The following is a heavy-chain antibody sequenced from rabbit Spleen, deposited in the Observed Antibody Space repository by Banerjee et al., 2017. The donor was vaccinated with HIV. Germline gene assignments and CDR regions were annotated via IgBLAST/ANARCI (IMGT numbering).Heavy chain of an antibody. D-gene: IGHD1-1*01. V-gene: IGHV1S47*01. CDR3: VRGASSSGYYSL. Sequence: QEQLMESGGGLVQPGGSLKLSCKASGFDFSTYGVSWVRQAPGEGLEWIGYIDPLFGTTYYANWVNGRFTISSHNAQNTLYLQLNSLTAADTATYFCVRGASSSGYYSLWGPGTLVTVS. J-gene: IGHJ4*01. CDR2: IDPLFGTT. CDR1: GFDFSTYG.